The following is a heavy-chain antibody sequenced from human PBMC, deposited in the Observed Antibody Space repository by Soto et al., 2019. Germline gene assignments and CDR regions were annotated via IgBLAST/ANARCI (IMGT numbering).Heavy chain of an antibody. D-gene: IGHD2-21*02. Sequence: PSATLSLTCTVSGGSISGYYWSWIRQPPGKGLEWIGYMYNTGSTVYNPSFKSRVTISVDTSKNQFSLKLNSVTAADTAVYYCARDLWGYCGTDCYPLDVWGQGTTVTVSS. V-gene: IGHV4-59*01. CDR1: GGSISGYY. CDR3: ARDLWGYCGTDCYPLDV. CDR2: MYNTGST. J-gene: IGHJ6*02.